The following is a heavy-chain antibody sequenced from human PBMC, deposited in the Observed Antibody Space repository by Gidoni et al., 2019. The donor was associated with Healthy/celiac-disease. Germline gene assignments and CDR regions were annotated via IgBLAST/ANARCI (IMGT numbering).Heavy chain of an antibody. D-gene: IGHD2-2*02. Sequence: QVQLVQSGAEVKKPGSSVKVSCTASGGTFSSYAISWVRQAPGQGLEWMGGIIPIFGTANYAQKFQGRVTITADESTSTAYMELSSLRSEDTAVYYCARGGPRPAAIEVDAFDIWGQGTMVTVSS. CDR1: GGTFSSYA. V-gene: IGHV1-69*01. J-gene: IGHJ3*02. CDR2: IIPIFGTA. CDR3: ARGGPRPAAIEVDAFDI.